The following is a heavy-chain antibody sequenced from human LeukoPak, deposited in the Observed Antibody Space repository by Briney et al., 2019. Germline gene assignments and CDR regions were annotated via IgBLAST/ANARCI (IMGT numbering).Heavy chain of an antibody. J-gene: IGHJ4*02. CDR2: IKSKTDGGTT. Sequence: GGSLRLSCAASGFTFSNAWMSWVRQAPGKGLECVGRIKSKTDGGTTDYAGPVKGRFVISRDDSKKTLYLQMNSLRAEDTAVYYCARGLWFGELDYWGQGTLVTVSS. CDR1: GFTFSNAW. V-gene: IGHV3-15*01. CDR3: ARGLWFGELDY. D-gene: IGHD3-10*01.